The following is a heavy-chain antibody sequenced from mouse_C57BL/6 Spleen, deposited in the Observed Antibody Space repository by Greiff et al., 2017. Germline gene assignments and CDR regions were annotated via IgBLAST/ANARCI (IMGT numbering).Heavy chain of an antibody. CDR3: ATHIYYDYEGFAY. Sequence: VQLVESGPGLVAPSQSLSITCTVSGFSLTSYGVDWVRQSPGKGLEWLGVIWGVGSTNYNSALKSRLSISKDNSKSQVFLKMNSLQTDDTAMYYCATHIYYDYEGFAYWGQGTLVTVSA. D-gene: IGHD2-4*01. CDR2: IWGVGST. J-gene: IGHJ3*01. CDR1: GFSLTSYG. V-gene: IGHV2-6*01.